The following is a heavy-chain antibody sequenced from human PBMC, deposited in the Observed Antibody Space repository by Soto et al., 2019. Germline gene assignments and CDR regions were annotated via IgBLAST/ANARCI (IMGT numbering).Heavy chain of an antibody. D-gene: IGHD2-15*01. CDR1: GGSISSSSYY. V-gene: IGHV4-39*01. J-gene: IGHJ4*02. Sequence: QLQLQESGPGLVKPSETLSLTCTVSGGSISSSSYYWGWIRQPPGKGLEWIGSIYYSGSTYYNPSLKSRVTISVDTSKNQFSLKLSSVTAADTAVYYCARSGTRDHGIDYWGQGTLVTVSS. CDR3: ARSGTRDHGIDY. CDR2: IYYSGST.